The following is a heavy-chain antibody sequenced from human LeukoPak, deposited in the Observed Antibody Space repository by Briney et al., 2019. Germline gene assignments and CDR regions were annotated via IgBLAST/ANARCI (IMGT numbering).Heavy chain of an antibody. CDR3: ARYGSAWAFDY. D-gene: IGHD1-26*01. J-gene: IGHJ4*02. CDR1: GDSLSTYY. CDR2: VYYSGSS. V-gene: IGHV4-59*01. Sequence: SETLSLTCTVSGDSLSTYYWSWIRQSPGKGLEWIGYVYYSGSSNYNPSLKSRVTISVDTSKNHFSLKLTSVTAADTAVYYCARYGSAWAFDYWGQGALVTVSS.